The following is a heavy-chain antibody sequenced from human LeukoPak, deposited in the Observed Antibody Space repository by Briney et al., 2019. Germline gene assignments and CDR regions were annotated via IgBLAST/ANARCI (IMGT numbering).Heavy chain of an antibody. CDR3: AREARYYGSGSYYDYFDY. D-gene: IGHD3-10*01. CDR2: VSSSGSNT. CDR1: GFTFSNYA. J-gene: IGHJ4*02. Sequence: GGSLRLSCAASGFTFSNYAMNWVRQAPGKGLEWVSTVSSSGSNTYYADSVKGRFTISRDNAKNTLYLQMNSLRAEDTAVYYCAREARYYGSGSYYDYFDYWGQGTLVTVSS. V-gene: IGHV3-23*01.